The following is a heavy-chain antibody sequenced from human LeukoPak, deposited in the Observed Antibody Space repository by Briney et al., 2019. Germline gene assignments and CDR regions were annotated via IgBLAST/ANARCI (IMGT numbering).Heavy chain of an antibody. J-gene: IGHJ3*01. Sequence: GGSLRLSCAASGFPFRMYSMNWVRQAPGKGLEWVSYISSAGDSIYYADSVKGRLTISRDEAKNSLYLQMNTLRAEDTAVYYCARDFPGTDDSFDVWGQGTMVTVSS. CDR2: ISSAGDSI. CDR1: GFPFRMYS. V-gene: IGHV3-48*01. CDR3: ARDFPGTDDSFDV. D-gene: IGHD1-1*01.